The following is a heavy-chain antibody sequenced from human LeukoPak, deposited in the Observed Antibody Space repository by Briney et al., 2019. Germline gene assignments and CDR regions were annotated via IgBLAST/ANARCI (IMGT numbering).Heavy chain of an antibody. CDR3: ARDGDLDSPDYYGMDV. J-gene: IGHJ6*02. Sequence: GGSLRLSCAASGFTFSSYAMSWVRQAPGKGLEWVSTISGSGTNTYYADSVKGRFTISRDNSKNALFLQMNSLRAEDTAVYYCARDGDLDSPDYYGMDVWGQGTTVTVSS. D-gene: IGHD3-3*01. CDR2: ISGSGTNT. CDR1: GFTFSSYA. V-gene: IGHV3-23*01.